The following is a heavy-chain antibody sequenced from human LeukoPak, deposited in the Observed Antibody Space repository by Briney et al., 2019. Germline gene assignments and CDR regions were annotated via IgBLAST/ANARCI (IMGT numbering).Heavy chain of an antibody. J-gene: IGHJ3*02. CDR1: GYSFTSYW. V-gene: IGHV5-51*01. CDR2: IYPGDSET. CDR3: ARHRVGATRDDAFDI. D-gene: IGHD1-26*01. Sequence: GESLKISCTASGYSFTSYWIGWVRQMSGQGLEYMGIIYPGDSETRYSPSFEGQVTISADKTFNAAYLQWSSLTASVSAMYYCARHRVGATRDDAFDIWGQGTMVTVSS.